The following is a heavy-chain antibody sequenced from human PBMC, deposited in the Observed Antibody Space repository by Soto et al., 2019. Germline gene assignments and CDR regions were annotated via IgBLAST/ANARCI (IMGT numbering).Heavy chain of an antibody. J-gene: IGHJ4*02. D-gene: IGHD4-17*01. CDR3: TRDPPNHPAEMTTVTTYQRT. CDR1: GFTFGDYA. CDR2: IRSKAYGGTT. V-gene: IGHV3-49*03. Sequence: PGGSLRLSCTASGFTFGDYAMSWFRQAPGKGLEWVGFIRSKAYGGTTEYAASVKGRLTISRDDSKSIAYLQMNSLKTEDTAVYYCTRDPPNHPAEMTTVTTYQRTWGQGTLVTVSS.